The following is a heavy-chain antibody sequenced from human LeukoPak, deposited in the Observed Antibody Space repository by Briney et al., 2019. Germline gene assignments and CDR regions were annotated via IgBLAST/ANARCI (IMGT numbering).Heavy chain of an antibody. CDR1: GDSITNYY. CDR2: IFYSGRT. D-gene: IGHD2-15*01. CDR3: ARPARYCSSGSCYSDWYFDL. J-gene: IGHJ2*01. Sequence: SETLSLTCIFSGDSITNYYWNWIRQPPGKGLEWIGYIFYSGRTNYNPSLKSRVTMSVDTSKKQFTLNLTSVTAADTAVYYCARPARYCSSGSCYSDWYFDLWGRGTLVTVSS. V-gene: IGHV4-59*08.